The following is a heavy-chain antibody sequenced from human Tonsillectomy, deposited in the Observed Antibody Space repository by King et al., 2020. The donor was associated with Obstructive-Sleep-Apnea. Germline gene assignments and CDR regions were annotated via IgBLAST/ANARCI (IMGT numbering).Heavy chain of an antibody. Sequence: VQLVESGGGVVQPGRSLRLSCAASGFTFSRYAMHWVRQAPGKGLERVSIISYDGSNKYYADSVKGLFTISRDNSKNTLYLQMNSLRAEDTAVYYCAREEVGAIYFDYWGQGTLVTVSS. CDR3: AREEVGAIYFDY. V-gene: IGHV3-30*01. J-gene: IGHJ4*02. CDR2: ISYDGSNK. CDR1: GFTFSRYA. D-gene: IGHD1-26*01.